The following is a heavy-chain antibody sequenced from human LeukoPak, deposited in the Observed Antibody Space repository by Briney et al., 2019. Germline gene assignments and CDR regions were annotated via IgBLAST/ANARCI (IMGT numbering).Heavy chain of an antibody. CDR3: ARDWPTIAAAGTIPEYFQH. D-gene: IGHD6-13*01. CDR1: GFTFSSYS. J-gene: IGHJ1*01. CDR2: TSSSSSYI. Sequence: GGSLRLSCAASGFTFSSYSMNWVRQAPGKGLEWVSSTSSSSSYIYYADSVKGRFTISRDNAKNSLYLQMNSLRAEDTAVYYCARDWPTIAAAGTIPEYFQHWGQGTLVTVSS. V-gene: IGHV3-21*01.